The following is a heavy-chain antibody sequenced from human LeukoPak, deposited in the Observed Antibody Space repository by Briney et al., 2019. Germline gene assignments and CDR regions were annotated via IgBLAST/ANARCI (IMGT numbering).Heavy chain of an antibody. Sequence: SETLSLTCTVSGGSISTYSWSWIRQPPGKGLEWIGYIYSSGSTNYNPSLKSRVTISVDTSKNQFSLKLSSVTAADTAVYYCARRVWDGTYYFDSWGRGTPVTVSS. D-gene: IGHD1-26*01. J-gene: IGHJ4*01. CDR3: ARRVWDGTYYFDS. CDR1: GGSISTYS. CDR2: IYSSGST. V-gene: IGHV4-4*09.